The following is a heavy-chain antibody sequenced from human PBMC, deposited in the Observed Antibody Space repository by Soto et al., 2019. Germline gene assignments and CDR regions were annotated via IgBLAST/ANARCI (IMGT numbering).Heavy chain of an antibody. V-gene: IGHV1-2*02. CDR1: GYTFAGYY. J-gene: IGHJ5*02. Sequence: ASGKVSCKASGYTFAGYYMHWVRQAPGQGLEWMGWINTNSGDTQYAQKFQGRVTMTSDTSISTAYMELRSLRVDDTAVYYCARDHQELILYNWFDPWGQGTRVTVSS. D-gene: IGHD1-7*01. CDR2: INTNSGDT. CDR3: ARDHQELILYNWFDP.